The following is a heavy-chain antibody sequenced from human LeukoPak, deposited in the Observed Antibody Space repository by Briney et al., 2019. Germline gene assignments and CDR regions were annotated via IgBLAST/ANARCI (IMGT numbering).Heavy chain of an antibody. CDR2: ISYDGSNK. J-gene: IGHJ3*02. CDR1: GFTFSNYG. D-gene: IGHD4-17*01. CDR3: AKDRARSGDYVEVILGDAFDI. V-gene: IGHV3-30*18. Sequence: GRSLRLSCAASGFTFSNYGIHWVRQAPGKGLEWVAVISYDGSNKYYADSVKGRFTISRDNSKNTLYLQMNSLRAEDTAVYYCAKDRARSGDYVEVILGDAFDIWGQGTMVTVSS.